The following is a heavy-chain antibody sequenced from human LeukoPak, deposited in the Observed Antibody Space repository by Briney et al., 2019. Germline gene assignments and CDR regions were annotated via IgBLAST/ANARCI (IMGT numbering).Heavy chain of an antibody. CDR2: IYSGGGT. CDR1: GFTVSSNY. V-gene: IGHV3-66*02. J-gene: IGHJ4*02. CDR3: ARSNSSGYYLKYYFDY. Sequence: GGSLRLSCAASGFTVSSNYMSWVRQAPGKGLEWVSVIYSGGGTYYADSVKGRFTISRDNSKNTLYLQMNSLRAEDTAVYYCARSNSSGYYLKYYFDYWGQGTLVTVSS. D-gene: IGHD3-22*01.